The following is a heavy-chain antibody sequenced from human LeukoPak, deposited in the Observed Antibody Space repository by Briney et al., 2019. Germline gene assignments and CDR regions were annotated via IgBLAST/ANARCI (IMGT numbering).Heavy chain of an antibody. CDR1: GFTFSNAW. J-gene: IGHJ4*02. D-gene: IGHD3-22*01. CDR3: TTGVRDSSGYYNFDY. Sequence: GGSLRLSCAASGFTFSNAWMNWVRQTPGKGLEWVGRIKSKTDGGTIDYGAPVKGRFSISRDDSKNTLFLQMNSLKTEDTAMYHCTTGVRDSSGYYNFDYWGQGTLVTVSS. V-gene: IGHV3-15*01. CDR2: IKSKTDGGTI.